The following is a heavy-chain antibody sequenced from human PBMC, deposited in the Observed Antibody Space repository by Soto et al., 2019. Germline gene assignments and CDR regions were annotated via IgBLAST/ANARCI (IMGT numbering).Heavy chain of an antibody. D-gene: IGHD3-10*01. CDR3: AKEENYYGSGSYYTPLSYYGMDV. Sequence: GGSLRLSCAASGFTFSSYAMSWVRQAPGKGLEWVSAISGSGGSTYYADSVKGRFTISRDNSKNTLYLQMNSLRAEDTAVYYCAKEENYYGSGSYYTPLSYYGMDVWGQGTTVTVSS. CDR1: GFTFSSYA. V-gene: IGHV3-23*01. J-gene: IGHJ6*02. CDR2: ISGSGGST.